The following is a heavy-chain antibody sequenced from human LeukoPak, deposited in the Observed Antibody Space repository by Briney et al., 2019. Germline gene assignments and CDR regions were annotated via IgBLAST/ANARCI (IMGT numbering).Heavy chain of an antibody. CDR3: ARLEYSSGWYVY. CDR2: IYYSGST. Sequence: SETLSLTCSVSGGSMSRYYWSWIRQPPGKGLEWIGYIYYSGSTNYNPSLKSRVTISVDTSKKEFSLRLSSVTAADTAVYFCARLEYSSGWYVYWGQGTLVTVSS. V-gene: IGHV4-59*01. D-gene: IGHD6-19*01. J-gene: IGHJ4*02. CDR1: GGSMSRYY.